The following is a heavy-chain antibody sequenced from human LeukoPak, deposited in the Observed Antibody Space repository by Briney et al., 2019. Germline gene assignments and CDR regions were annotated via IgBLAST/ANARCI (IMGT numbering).Heavy chain of an antibody. D-gene: IGHD2-21*01. CDR1: GFTFSSYW. CDR2: INTDGRST. V-gene: IGHV3-74*01. Sequence: PGESLRLSCAASGFTFSSYWMHWVRQVPGKGLVWVSRINTDGRSTSYVDTVKGRFTMSRDNAKNTLYLQMNSLRAEDTAVYYCVRDVWGDRDSYFDYWGQGTLVTVSS. CDR3: VRDVWGDRDSYFDY. J-gene: IGHJ4*02.